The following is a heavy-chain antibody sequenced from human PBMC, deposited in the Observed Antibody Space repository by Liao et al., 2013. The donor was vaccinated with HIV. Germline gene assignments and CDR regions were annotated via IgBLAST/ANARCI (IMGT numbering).Heavy chain of an antibody. CDR1: GGSISTSSYY. CDR3: ARDWGC. CDR2: INYSGTT. V-gene: IGHV4-39*07. Sequence: QLQLQESGPGLVKPSETLSLTCTVSGGSISTSSYYWGWIRQPPGKGLDWIGSINYSGTTYYNASLQSRVTISVDTSKNQFSLKLSSVTAADTAVYYCARDWGCWGQGTLVTVSS. J-gene: IGHJ4*02. D-gene: IGHD3-16*01.